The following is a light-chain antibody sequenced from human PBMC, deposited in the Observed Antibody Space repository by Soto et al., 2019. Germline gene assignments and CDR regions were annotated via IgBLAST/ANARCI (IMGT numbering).Light chain of an antibody. CDR1: QSISSW. CDR2: DAS. J-gene: IGKJ2*01. Sequence: DIPMTQSPSTLSASVGDRVTITCRASQSISSWLAWYQQKPGKAPKLLIYDASSLESGVPSRFSGSGSGTEFTLTIISLQPDDFATYDCQQYTSYTMYTFGQGTKLEIK. CDR3: QQYTSYTMYT. V-gene: IGKV1-5*01.